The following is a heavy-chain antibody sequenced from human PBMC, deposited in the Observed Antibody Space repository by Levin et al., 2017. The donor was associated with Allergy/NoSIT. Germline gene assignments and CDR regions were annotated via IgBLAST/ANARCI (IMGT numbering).Heavy chain of an antibody. Sequence: GGSLRLSCKVSGYTLTELSMHWVRQAPGKGLEWMGGFDPEDGETIYAQKFQGRVTMTEDTSTDTAYMELSSLRSEDTAVYYCATPRPRGSYLTGGAEGDAFDIWGQGTMVTVSS. J-gene: IGHJ3*02. CDR2: FDPEDGET. CDR3: ATPRPRGSYLTGGAEGDAFDI. D-gene: IGHD1-26*01. V-gene: IGHV1-24*01. CDR1: GYTLTELS.